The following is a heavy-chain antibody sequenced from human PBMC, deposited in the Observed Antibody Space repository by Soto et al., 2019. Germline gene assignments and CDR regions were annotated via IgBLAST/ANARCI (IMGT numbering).Heavy chain of an antibody. CDR2: ISNSGNT. D-gene: IGHD2-15*01. Sequence: SETLSLTCTVSGGSISSSDYYWGWIRQPPGKGLEWIGAISNSGNTFYNPSLMSRVTISVDMSKNQFSLKQISVTAADTAVYFCARLHESKYCSYGTCIDYWGRGTLVTVSS. CDR3: ARLHESKYCSYGTCIDY. J-gene: IGHJ4*02. CDR1: GGSISSSDYY. V-gene: IGHV4-39*01.